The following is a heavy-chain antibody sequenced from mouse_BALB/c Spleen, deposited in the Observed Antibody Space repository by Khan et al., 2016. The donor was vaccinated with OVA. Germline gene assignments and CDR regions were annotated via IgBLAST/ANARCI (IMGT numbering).Heavy chain of an antibody. Sequence: EVELVESGGDLVKPGGSLKLSCAASGFTFSTYGMSWVRQTPDMRLEWVATISTGGHYTYYPDSVKGRFIISRDNAMNTLYLQMSSLKSEDTAIYYCTRLAYYYNSEGFAYWGQGTLVTVSA. V-gene: IGHV5-6*01. D-gene: IGHD1-1*01. J-gene: IGHJ3*01. CDR2: ISTGGHYT. CDR1: GFTFSTYG. CDR3: TRLAYYYNSEGFAY.